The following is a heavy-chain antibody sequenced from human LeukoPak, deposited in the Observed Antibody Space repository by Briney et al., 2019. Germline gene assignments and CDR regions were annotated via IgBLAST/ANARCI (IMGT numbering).Heavy chain of an antibody. J-gene: IGHJ5*01. CDR2: INHSGRT. CDR3: ARLLTPNWFDP. D-gene: IGHD3-9*01. V-gene: IGHV4-34*01. Sequence: SETLSLTCAVYGESFSAYYWSWIRQPPGKGLEWIGEINHSGRTIYNPSLTRRVTISVDTSKNQFSLKLNSVTAADTAVYYCARLLTPNWFDPWGQGTPVTVSS. CDR1: GESFSAYY.